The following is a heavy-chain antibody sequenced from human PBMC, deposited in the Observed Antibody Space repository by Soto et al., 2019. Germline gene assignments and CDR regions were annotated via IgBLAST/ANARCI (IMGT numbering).Heavy chain of an antibody. CDR1: GGSISSGTYY. J-gene: IGHJ4*01. D-gene: IGHD2-15*01. CDR3: ARRLSGSSAFDF. Sequence: PSEPLSLTGSVSGGSISSGTYYWSWIRHRPGKGLQWIGYMYNSGTSSYSPSLKSRSVLSVDTSKNQFSLKLTSVTAADTATYFCARRLSGSSAFDFWGLGILVTVSA. CDR2: MYNSGTS. V-gene: IGHV4-31*03.